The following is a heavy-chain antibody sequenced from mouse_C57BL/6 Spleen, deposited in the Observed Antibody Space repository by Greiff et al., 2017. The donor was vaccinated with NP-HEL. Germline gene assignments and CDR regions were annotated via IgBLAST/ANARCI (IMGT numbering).Heavy chain of an antibody. J-gene: IGHJ1*03. CDR3: ARWGYDYDPHWYFDV. CDR1: GYTFTSYW. Sequence: QVQLKQPGAELVKPGASVKMSCKASGYTFTSYWITWVKQRPGQGLEWIGDIYPGSGSTNYNEKFKSKATLTVDTSSSTAYMQLSSLTSEDSAVYYCARWGYDYDPHWYFDVWGTGTTVTVSS. CDR2: IYPGSGST. D-gene: IGHD2-4*01. V-gene: IGHV1-55*01.